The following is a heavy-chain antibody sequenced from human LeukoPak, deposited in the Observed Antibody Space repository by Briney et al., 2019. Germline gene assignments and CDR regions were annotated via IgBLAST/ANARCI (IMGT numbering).Heavy chain of an antibody. CDR2: IYTSGDS. CDR1: GGSMSKYY. D-gene: IGHD6-13*01. J-gene: IGHJ4*02. Sequence: SETLSLPCTVSGGSMSKYYWSWIRQPAGKGLEWIGRIYTSGDSNYNPSLKSRVTMSVDTSKNQVSLKLRSVTAADTAVYCCAGSISWYSYFDYWGQGTVVTVSS. V-gene: IGHV4-4*07. CDR3: AGSISWYSYFDY.